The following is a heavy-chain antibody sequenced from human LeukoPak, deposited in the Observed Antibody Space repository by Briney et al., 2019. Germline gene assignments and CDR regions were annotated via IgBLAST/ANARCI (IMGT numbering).Heavy chain of an antibody. CDR1: GGSISSSNW. V-gene: IGHV4-4*02. CDR2: IWHSGIT. J-gene: IGHJ6*03. CDR3: ARLTPTTLSLYYYYMDV. D-gene: IGHD2/OR15-2a*01. Sequence: SGTLSLTCAVSGGSISSSNWWSWVRQPPGKGLEWIGEIWHSGITNFNPSLKSRLTMSVDKSKNQFSLKLSFVTAADTAVYYCARLTPTTLSLYYYYMDVWGKGTTVTVSS.